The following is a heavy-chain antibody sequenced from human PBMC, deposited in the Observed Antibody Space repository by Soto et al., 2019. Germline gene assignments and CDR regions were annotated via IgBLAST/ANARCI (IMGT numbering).Heavy chain of an antibody. J-gene: IGHJ4*02. CDR2: ITSSSSNI. CDR3: ARSPPKNYFDSSGSFDY. V-gene: IGHV3-21*01. CDR1: EFTFSTYS. Sequence: GGSLRLSCAASEFTFSTYSMNWVRQAPGKGLEWVSSITSSSSNIYYADSVKGRFTISRDNAKNSLFLQMNSLRAEDTAVYYCARSPPKNYFDSSGSFDYWGQGTLVTVSS. D-gene: IGHD3-22*01.